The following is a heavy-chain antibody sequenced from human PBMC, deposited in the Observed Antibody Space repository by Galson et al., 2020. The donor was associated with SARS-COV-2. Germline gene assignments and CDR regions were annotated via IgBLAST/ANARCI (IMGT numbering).Heavy chain of an antibody. V-gene: IGHV4-59*13. CDR2: IYYSGST. CDR1: GGSISSYY. D-gene: IGHD5-12*01. J-gene: IGHJ5*02. CDR3: AREHSGYDWGNWFDP. Sequence: SETLSLTCTVSGGSISSYYWSWIRQPPGKGLEWIGYIYYSGSTNYNPSLKSRVTISVDTSKNQFFLKLSSVTAADTAVYYCAREHSGYDWGNWFDPWGQGTLVTVSS.